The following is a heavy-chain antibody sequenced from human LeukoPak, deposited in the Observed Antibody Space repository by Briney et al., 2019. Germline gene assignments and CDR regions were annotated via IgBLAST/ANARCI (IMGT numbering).Heavy chain of an antibody. CDR1: GGSISSHY. Sequence: PSETLSLTCTVSGGSISSHYWSWIRQPPGKGLEWIGYIYYSGSTNYNPSLKSRVTISVDTSKNQFSLKLSSVTAADTAVYYCARDLGDITMVRGVIGAFDIWGQGTMVTVSS. D-gene: IGHD3-10*01. CDR2: IYYSGST. V-gene: IGHV4-59*11. J-gene: IGHJ3*02. CDR3: ARDLGDITMVRGVIGAFDI.